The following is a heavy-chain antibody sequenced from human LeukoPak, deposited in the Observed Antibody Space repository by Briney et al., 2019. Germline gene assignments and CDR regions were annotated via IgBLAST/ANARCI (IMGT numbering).Heavy chain of an antibody. J-gene: IGHJ4*02. Sequence: GASVKVSCKASGYTFTNYGISWVRQAPGQGLEWMSWISANNGETRYAQNFQGRVTMTTDTSTTTAYMELRSLRSDDTAIHYCARVPPSAHQLVSSDYWGQGTQVTVSS. D-gene: IGHD2-2*01. CDR1: GYTFTNYG. CDR2: ISANNGET. V-gene: IGHV1-18*04. CDR3: ARVPPSAHQLVSSDY.